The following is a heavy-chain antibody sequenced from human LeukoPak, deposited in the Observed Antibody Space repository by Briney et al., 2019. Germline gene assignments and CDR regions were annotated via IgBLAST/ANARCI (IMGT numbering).Heavy chain of an antibody. Sequence: ASVKVSCKASGYTFTSYYMHWVRQAPGQGLEWMGIINPSGGSTSYAQKFQGRVTMTRDTSTSTVYMELSSLRAEDTALYYCAKDGTIFGDSRDYGMDVWGQGTTVTVSS. J-gene: IGHJ6*02. V-gene: IGHV1-46*01. CDR1: GYTFTSYY. CDR3: AKDGTIFGDSRDYGMDV. D-gene: IGHD3-3*01. CDR2: INPSGGST.